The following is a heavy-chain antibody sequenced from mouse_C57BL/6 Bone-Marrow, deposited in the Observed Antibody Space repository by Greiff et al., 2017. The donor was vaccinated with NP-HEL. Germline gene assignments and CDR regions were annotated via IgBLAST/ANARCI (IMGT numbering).Heavy chain of an antibody. J-gene: IGHJ2*01. CDR1: GYTFTSYG. D-gene: IGHD1-1*01. CDR2: IYPRSGNT. Sequence: VQLQESGAELARPGASVKLSCKASGYTFTSYGISWVKQRTGQGLEWIGEIYPRSGNTYYNEKFKGKATLTADKSSSTAYMELRSLTSEDSAVYFCAREGYYGSFDYWGQGTTLTVSS. CDR3: AREGYYGSFDY. V-gene: IGHV1-81*01.